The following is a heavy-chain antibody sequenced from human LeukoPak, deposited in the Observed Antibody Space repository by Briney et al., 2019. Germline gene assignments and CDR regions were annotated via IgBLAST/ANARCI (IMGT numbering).Heavy chain of an antibody. V-gene: IGHV3-7*01. CDR1: GFTFSRYW. Sequence: GSLRLSCAASGFTFSRYWMSWVRQAPGKGLEWVANIKQDGSEKNYVDSVKGRFTISRDNAKNSLDLQMNSLRGEDTAVYYCARAGGYASSWAYWGQGTLVTVSS. CDR3: ARAGGYASSWAY. CDR2: IKQDGSEK. D-gene: IGHD5-12*01. J-gene: IGHJ4*02.